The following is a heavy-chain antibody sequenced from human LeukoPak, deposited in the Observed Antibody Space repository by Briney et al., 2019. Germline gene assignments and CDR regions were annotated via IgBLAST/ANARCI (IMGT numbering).Heavy chain of an antibody. D-gene: IGHD1-26*01. Sequence: SETLSLTCAVAGGSFIGYYWSWIRQPPGKGLEWIGEISHSGSTNYSPSLKSRVTISVDTSKNQFSLNLSSVTAADTAVYYCARALVRATMVWYFDFGGRGTLVTVSS. V-gene: IGHV4-34*01. CDR2: ISHSGST. J-gene: IGHJ2*01. CDR1: GGSFIGYY. CDR3: ARALVRATMVWYFDF.